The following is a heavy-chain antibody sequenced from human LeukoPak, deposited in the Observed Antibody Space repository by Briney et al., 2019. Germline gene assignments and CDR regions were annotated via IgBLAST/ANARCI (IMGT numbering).Heavy chain of an antibody. Sequence: PSETLSLTCTVSGGSISSYYWSWIRQPPGKGLEWIGYIYYSGSTNYNPSLKSRVTISVDTSKNQFSLKLSSVTAADTAVYYCARADREIRPRYYYMDVWGKGTTVTVSS. V-gene: IGHV4-59*01. CDR2: IYYSGST. CDR3: ARADREIRPRYYYMDV. J-gene: IGHJ6*03. D-gene: IGHD1-14*01. CDR1: GGSISSYY.